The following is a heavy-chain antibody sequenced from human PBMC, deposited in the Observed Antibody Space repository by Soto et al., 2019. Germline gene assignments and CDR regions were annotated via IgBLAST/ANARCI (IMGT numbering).Heavy chain of an antibody. CDR2: IFSSGRT. CDR3: ARTGGTDTLSGYDLDR. J-gene: IGHJ5*02. Sequence: SETLPLPCTASGGSISSTSYYWGWVRHPPGQGLAWIGGIFSSGRTYYNPSLKSRVTISVDTSKNQFSLKMSYVPAANTAVYYCARTGGTDTLSGYDLDRRGQ. D-gene: IGHD3-9*01. CDR1: GGSISSTSYY. V-gene: IGHV4-39*01.